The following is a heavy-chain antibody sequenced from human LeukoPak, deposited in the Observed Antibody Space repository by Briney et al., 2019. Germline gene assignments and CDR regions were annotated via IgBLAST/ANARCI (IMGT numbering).Heavy chain of an antibody. D-gene: IGHD3-10*01. CDR3: ARDYIFHGSGSFFDY. J-gene: IGHJ4*02. Sequence: ASVKVSCKASGYTFTGYYMHWVRQAPGQGLEWMGSINPNSGGTNYAQKLQGRVTMTRDTSITTAYMELSSLRSDDTAVYYCARDYIFHGSGSFFDYWGLGTLVTVSS. CDR1: GYTFTGYY. CDR2: INPNSGGT. V-gene: IGHV1-2*02.